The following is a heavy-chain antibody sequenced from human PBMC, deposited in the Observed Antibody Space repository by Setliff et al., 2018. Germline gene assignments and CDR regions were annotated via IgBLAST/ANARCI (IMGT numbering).Heavy chain of an antibody. CDR2: ISSSSSYI. CDR1: GGSISSSS. CDR3: ARDYVVVTLYYYYYGMDV. V-gene: IGHV3-21*01. D-gene: IGHD2-21*02. J-gene: IGHJ6*02. Sequence: PSETLSLTCTVSGGSISSSSYYWGWIRQPPGKGLEWVSSISSSSSYIYYADSVKGRFTISRDNAKNSLYLQMNSLRAEDTAVHYCARDYVVVTLYYYYYGMDVWGQGTTVTVSS.